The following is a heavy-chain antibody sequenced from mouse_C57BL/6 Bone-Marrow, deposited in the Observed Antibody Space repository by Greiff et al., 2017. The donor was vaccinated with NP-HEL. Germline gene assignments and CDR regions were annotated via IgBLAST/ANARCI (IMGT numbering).Heavy chain of an antibody. Sequence: EVQLQQPGAELVRPGASVKLSCTASGFNITDYYMHWVKQRPEQGLEWIGRIDPEDGDTEYAPKFQGKATMTADTSSNTAYLQLSSLTSEDTAVYYCTTGDYYYGSSYSFAYWGQGTLVTVSA. CDR1: GFNITDYY. J-gene: IGHJ3*01. D-gene: IGHD1-1*01. CDR2: IDPEDGDT. V-gene: IGHV14-1*01. CDR3: TTGDYYYGSSYSFAY.